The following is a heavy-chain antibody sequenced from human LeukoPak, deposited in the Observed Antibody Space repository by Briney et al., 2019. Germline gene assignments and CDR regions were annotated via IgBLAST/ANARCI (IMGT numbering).Heavy chain of an antibody. J-gene: IGHJ4*02. Sequence: GGSLRLSCAASRFSFSSYAMSWVRQAPGKGLEWVSVIYSGGSTYYADSVKGRFTISRDNSKNTLYLQMNSLRAEDTAVYYCARDRDGVYYFDYWGQGTLVTVSS. D-gene: IGHD4-17*01. V-gene: IGHV3-66*01. CDR2: IYSGGST. CDR1: RFSFSSYA. CDR3: ARDRDGVYYFDY.